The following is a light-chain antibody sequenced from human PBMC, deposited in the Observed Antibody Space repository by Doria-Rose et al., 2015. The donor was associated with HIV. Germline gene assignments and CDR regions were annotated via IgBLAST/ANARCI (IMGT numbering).Light chain of an antibody. CDR1: QTVSTY. CDR3: QQTYSSPPWT. V-gene: IGKV1-39*01. Sequence: THSPSSLSASIGDRVTITCRASQTVSTYLNWFQQEPGKAPKLLIYAASRLQSGVPSRFSGSGSGTDFTLTISGLQPGDFAPYYCQQTYSSPPWTFGQGTKVEMK. CDR2: AAS. J-gene: IGKJ1*01.